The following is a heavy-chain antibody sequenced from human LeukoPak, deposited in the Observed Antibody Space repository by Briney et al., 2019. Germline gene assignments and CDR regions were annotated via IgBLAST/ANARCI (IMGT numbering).Heavy chain of an antibody. D-gene: IGHD3-3*01. J-gene: IGHJ6*02. CDR1: GFIFINAW. CDR3: ARVKYDFWSGYYYGMDV. V-gene: IGHV3-48*01. CDR2: ISSSSSTI. Sequence: PGGSLRLSCAASGFIFINAWMNWVRQAPGKGLEWVSYISSSSSTIYYADSVKGRFTISRDNAKNSLYLQMNSLRAEDTAVYYCARVKYDFWSGYYYGMDVWGQGTTVTVSS.